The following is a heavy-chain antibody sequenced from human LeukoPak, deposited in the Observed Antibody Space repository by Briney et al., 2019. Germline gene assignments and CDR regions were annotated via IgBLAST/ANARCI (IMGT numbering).Heavy chain of an antibody. J-gene: IGHJ6*02. CDR1: GGSISNYY. V-gene: IGHV4-4*07. D-gene: IGHD1-1*01. Sequence: SETLSLTCTVSGGSISNYYWSWIRQPAGKGLEWIGRSYTSGSTDYNPSLKSRVTMSVDTSKNQFSLKLSSVTAADTAVYYCASQLRYYYGMDVWGQGTTVTVSS. CDR3: ASQLRYYYGMDV. CDR2: SYTSGST.